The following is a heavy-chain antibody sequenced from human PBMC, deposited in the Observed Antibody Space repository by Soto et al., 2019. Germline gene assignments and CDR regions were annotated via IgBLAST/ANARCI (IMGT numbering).Heavy chain of an antibody. D-gene: IGHD2-2*01. V-gene: IGHV1-18*01. Sequence: ASVKVSCKASGYTFTSYGISWVRQAPGQGLEWMGWISAYNGNANYAQKLQGRVTMTTDTSTSTAYMELRSLRSDDTAVYYCAREYQLLDWFDPWGQGTLVTVSS. CDR3: AREYQLLDWFDP. CDR2: ISAYNGNA. J-gene: IGHJ5*02. CDR1: GYTFTSYG.